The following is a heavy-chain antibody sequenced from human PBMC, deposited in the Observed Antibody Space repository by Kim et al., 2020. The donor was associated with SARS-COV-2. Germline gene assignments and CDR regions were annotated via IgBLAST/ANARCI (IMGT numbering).Heavy chain of an antibody. J-gene: IGHJ4*02. CDR2: GSTT. Sequence: GSTTYYADSLRGRYSISRDLTKNTVYVQMNSLRGEDTAVYYCARTHFADWGQGTLVTVSS. CDR3: ARTHFAD. V-gene: IGHV3-66*01.